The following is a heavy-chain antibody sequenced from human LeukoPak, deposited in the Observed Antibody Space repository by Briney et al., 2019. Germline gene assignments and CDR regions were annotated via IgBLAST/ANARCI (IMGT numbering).Heavy chain of an antibody. J-gene: IGHJ4*02. V-gene: IGHV4-39*07. Sequence: SETLSLTCTVSSGSISSTSYYWGWIRQPPGMGLEWIGSMYYSGSTYYNPSLKSRVTISVDTSKNQFSLKLSSVTAADTAVYYCARGRTNRHYYFDYWGQGTLVTVSS. CDR2: MYYSGST. CDR3: ARGRTNRHYYFDY. CDR1: SGSISSTSYY. D-gene: IGHD1-1*01.